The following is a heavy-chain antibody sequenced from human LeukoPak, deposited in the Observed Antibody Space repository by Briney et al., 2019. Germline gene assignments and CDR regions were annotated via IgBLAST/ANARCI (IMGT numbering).Heavy chain of an antibody. CDR2: INRDGSIT. CDR1: GFTFSKYW. Sequence: GGSLRLSCAASGFTFSKYWMHWVRQAPGKGLVWVSRINRDGSITRYADSVKGRFTISRDNAKNSLYLQMNSLRAEDTAVYYCARDSVAAQYYWGQGTLVTVSS. D-gene: IGHD6-19*01. V-gene: IGHV3-74*01. CDR3: ARDSVAAQYY. J-gene: IGHJ4*02.